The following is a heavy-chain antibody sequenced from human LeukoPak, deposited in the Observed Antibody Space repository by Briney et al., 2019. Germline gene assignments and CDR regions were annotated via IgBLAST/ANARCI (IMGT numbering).Heavy chain of an antibody. V-gene: IGHV4-59*01. CDR3: ARAKYDFWSGYYSSYYYGMDV. D-gene: IGHD3-3*01. CDR2: IYYSGST. Sequence: PSETLSLTCTVSGGSISSYYWSWIRQPPGKGLEWIGYIYYSGSTNYNPSLKSRVTISVDTSKNQFSPKLSSVTAADTAVYYCARAKYDFWSGYYSSYYYGMDVWGQGTTVTVSS. J-gene: IGHJ6*02. CDR1: GGSISSYY.